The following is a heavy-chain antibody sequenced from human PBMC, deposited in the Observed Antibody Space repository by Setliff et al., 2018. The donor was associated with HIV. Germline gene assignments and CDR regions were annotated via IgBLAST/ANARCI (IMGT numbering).Heavy chain of an antibody. J-gene: IGHJ5*02. CDR2: IHYSGST. CDR3: ARTRSGTYYGEMNWFDP. CDR1: GGSISSYY. V-gene: IGHV4-59*01. D-gene: IGHD3-10*01. Sequence: SETLSLTCTVSGGSISSYYWSWIRQPPGKGLEWIGNIHYSGSTNYNPSLKSRVTISVDTSRSQFSLKLSSVTAADTAVYYCARTRSGTYYGEMNWFDPWGQGILVTVSS.